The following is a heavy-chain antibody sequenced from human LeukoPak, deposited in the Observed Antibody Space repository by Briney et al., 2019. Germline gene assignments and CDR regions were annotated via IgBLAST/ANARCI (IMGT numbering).Heavy chain of an antibody. D-gene: IGHD2-21*02. CDR1: GGSFSGYY. CDR2: INHSGST. J-gene: IGHJ4*02. V-gene: IGHV4-34*01. CDR3: ARGRAYCGGDCYAPKYYFDY. Sequence: PSETLSLTCAVYGGSFSGYYWSWIRQPPGKGLEWIGEINHSGSTNYNPSLKSRVTISVDTSKNQFSLKLSSVTAADTAVYYCARGRAYCGGDCYAPKYYFDYWGQGTLVTVSS.